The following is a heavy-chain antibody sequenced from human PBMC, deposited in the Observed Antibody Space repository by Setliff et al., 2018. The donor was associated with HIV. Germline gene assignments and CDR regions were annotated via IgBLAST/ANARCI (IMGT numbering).Heavy chain of an antibody. CDR1: GGSFTSRSYY. Sequence: PSETLSLTCTVSGGSFTSRSYYWGWIRQPPGKVLEWIGSIFYSGITYYNPSLKSRVTISVDTSKNQFSLNLTSVTAADTAVYYCARSKTFYDFWGGYYTHGAFKIWGLGTMVTVSS. D-gene: IGHD3-3*01. CDR3: ARSKTFYDFWGGYYTHGAFKI. CDR2: IFYSGIT. J-gene: IGHJ3*02. V-gene: IGHV4-39*01.